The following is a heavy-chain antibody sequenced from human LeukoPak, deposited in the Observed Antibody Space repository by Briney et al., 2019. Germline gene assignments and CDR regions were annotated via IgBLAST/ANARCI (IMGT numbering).Heavy chain of an antibody. J-gene: IGHJ5*02. D-gene: IGHD5-18*01. CDR1: RGTFSSYA. Sequence: SVKVSCKASRGTFSSYAISWVRQAPGQGLEWMGGIIPMFGTPNYAQKFQGRVTITADESTSTAYMELRSLRSDDTAVYYCARLPGYSYGYWFDPWGQGTLVTVSS. CDR2: IIPMFGTP. CDR3: ARLPGYSYGYWFDP. V-gene: IGHV1-69*01.